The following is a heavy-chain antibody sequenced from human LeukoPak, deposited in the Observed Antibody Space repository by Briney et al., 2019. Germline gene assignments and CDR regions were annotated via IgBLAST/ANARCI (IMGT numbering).Heavy chain of an antibody. V-gene: IGHV3-21*01. J-gene: IGHJ6*04. CDR3: ARALNYYGSGKYYYYGMDV. Sequence: GGSLRLSCAASGFTFSSYSMNWVRQAPGKGLEWVSSISSSSSYIYYADSVKGRFTISRDNAKNSLYLQTNSLRAEDTAVYFCARALNYYGSGKYYYYGMDVWGKGTTVTVSS. CDR1: GFTFSSYS. CDR2: ISSSSSYI. D-gene: IGHD3-10*01.